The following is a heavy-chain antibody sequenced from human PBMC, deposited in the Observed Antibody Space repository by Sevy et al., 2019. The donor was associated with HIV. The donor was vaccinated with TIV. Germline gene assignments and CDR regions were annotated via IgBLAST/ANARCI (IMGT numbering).Heavy chain of an antibody. Sequence: GGSLRLSCAASGFTFSRYLMHWVRQAPGKGLVWVSVIYSGGSTYYADSVKGRFTISRDNSKNTLYLQMNSLRAEDTAVYYCARDEGGFDYWGQGTLVTVSS. V-gene: IGHV3-53*01. D-gene: IGHD1-26*01. CDR2: IYSGGST. CDR3: ARDEGGFDY. J-gene: IGHJ4*02. CDR1: GFTFSRYL.